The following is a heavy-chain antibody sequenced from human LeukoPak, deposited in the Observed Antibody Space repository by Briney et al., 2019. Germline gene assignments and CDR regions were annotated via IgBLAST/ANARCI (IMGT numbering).Heavy chain of an antibody. V-gene: IGHV4-4*09. Sequence: SETLSLTCTVSGGSISSYYWSWIRQPPGKGLEWIGYIYTSGSTNYNPSLKSRVTISVDTSKNQFSLKLSSVTAAGTAVYYCARQYYYDSSGLQGDWFDPWGQGTLVTVSS. CDR2: IYTSGST. CDR1: GGSISSYY. CDR3: ARQYYYDSSGLQGDWFDP. D-gene: IGHD3-22*01. J-gene: IGHJ5*02.